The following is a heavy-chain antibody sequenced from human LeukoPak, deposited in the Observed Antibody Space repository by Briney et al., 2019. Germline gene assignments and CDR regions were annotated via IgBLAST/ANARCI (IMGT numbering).Heavy chain of an antibody. V-gene: IGHV4-59*08. J-gene: IGHJ4*02. CDR2: IYYSGSGST. CDR3: ARRGGHGGSFDY. CDR1: GGSISGYY. Sequence: SETLSLTCTVSGGSISGYYWSWIRQPPGKGLEWIGYIYYSGSGSTNYNPSLKSRVTISVDTSKDQFSLKLSSVTAADTAVYYCARRGGHGGSFDYWGQGTLVTVSS. D-gene: IGHD4-23*01.